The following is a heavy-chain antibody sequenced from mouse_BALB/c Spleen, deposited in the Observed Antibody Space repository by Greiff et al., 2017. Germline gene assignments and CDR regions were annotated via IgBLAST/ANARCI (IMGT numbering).Heavy chain of an antibody. CDR2: ISYSGST. J-gene: IGHJ2*01. Sequence: EVKLMESGPGLVKPSQSLSLTCTVTGYSITSDYAWNWIRQFPGNKLEWMGYISYSGSTSYNPSLKSRISITRDTSKNQFFLQLNSVTTEDTATYYCARSSDYSCFDYWGQGTTLTVSS. D-gene: IGHD1-1*01. V-gene: IGHV3-2*02. CDR1: GYSITSDYA. CDR3: ARSSDYSCFDY.